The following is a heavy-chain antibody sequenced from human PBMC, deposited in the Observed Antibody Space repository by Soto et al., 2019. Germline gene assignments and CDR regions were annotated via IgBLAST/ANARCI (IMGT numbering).Heavy chain of an antibody. V-gene: IGHV4-61*01. CDR2: TYYSGGT. CDR1: GGSISSSSCY. J-gene: IGHJ4*02. Sequence: SETLSLTCTVSGGSISSSSCYWTWIRQPPGKELEWIGYTYYSGGTNYNPSLNSRVTISVDTSKNQFPLKLSFVTVADPAVYYCARDRGESSDNNHFDYWGQGTLFTVSS. D-gene: IGHD3-16*01. CDR3: ARDRGESSDNNHFDY.